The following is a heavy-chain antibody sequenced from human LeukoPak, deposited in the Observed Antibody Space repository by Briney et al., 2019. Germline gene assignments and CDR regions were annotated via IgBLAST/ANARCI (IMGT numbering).Heavy chain of an antibody. D-gene: IGHD3-10*01. J-gene: IGHJ4*02. Sequence: PSETLSLTCTVSVGSISSSSYYWGWIRQPPGKGLEWIGSIYYSGSTYYNPSLKSRVTISVDTSKNQFSLKLSSVTAADTAVYYCARGSVLLHFHYWAQGTLVTVSS. V-gene: IGHV4-39*01. CDR3: ARGSVLLHFHY. CDR2: IYYSGST. CDR1: VGSISSSSYY.